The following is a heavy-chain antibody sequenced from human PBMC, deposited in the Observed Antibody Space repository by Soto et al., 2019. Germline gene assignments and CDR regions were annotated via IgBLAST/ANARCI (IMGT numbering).Heavy chain of an antibody. Sequence: QVQLVQSGAEVKKPGSSVKVSCKASGGTFSSYAISWVRQAPGQGLEWMGGIIPIFGTANYAQKFQGRVTITADESTSTAYMELSSLRPEDTAVYYCARVRRPTVTTFYYYYGMDVWGQGTTVTVSS. CDR3: ARVRRPTVTTFYYYYGMDV. CDR2: IIPIFGTA. V-gene: IGHV1-69*01. CDR1: GGTFSSYA. D-gene: IGHD4-17*01. J-gene: IGHJ6*02.